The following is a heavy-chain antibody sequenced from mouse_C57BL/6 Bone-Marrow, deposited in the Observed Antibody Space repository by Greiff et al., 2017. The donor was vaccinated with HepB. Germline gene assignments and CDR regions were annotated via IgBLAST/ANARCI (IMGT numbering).Heavy chain of an antibody. CDR2: ISDGGSYT. V-gene: IGHV5-4*01. J-gene: IGHJ3*01. CDR1: GFTFSSYA. CDR3: AREEVGGSSSWFAY. D-gene: IGHD1-1*01. Sequence: EVQRVESGGGLVKPGGSLKLSCAASGFTFSSYAMSWVRQTPEKRLEWVATISDGGSYTYYPDNVKGRFTLSRDNAKNNLYLQMSHLKSEDTAMYYCAREEVGGSSSWFAYWGQGTLVTVSA.